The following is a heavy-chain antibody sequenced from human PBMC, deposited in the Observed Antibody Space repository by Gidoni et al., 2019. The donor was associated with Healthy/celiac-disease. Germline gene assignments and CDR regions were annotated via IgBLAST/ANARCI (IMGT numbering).Heavy chain of an antibody. CDR1: GGSISSSSYY. CDR3: ARQIVVVVPAASRPYYYGMDV. CDR2: IYSSGST. D-gene: IGHD2-2*01. V-gene: IGHV4-39*01. J-gene: IGHJ6*02. Sequence: QLQLQESGPGLVKPSETLSLTCTVSGGSISSSSYYWGWIRQPPGKGLEWIGSIYSSGSTYYNPSLKSRVTISVDTSKNQFSLKLSSVTAADTAVYYCARQIVVVVPAASRPYYYGMDVWGQGTTVTVSS.